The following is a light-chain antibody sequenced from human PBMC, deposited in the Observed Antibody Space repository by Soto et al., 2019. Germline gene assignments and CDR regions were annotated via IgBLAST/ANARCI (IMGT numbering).Light chain of an antibody. CDR2: GAS. Sequence: EIVMTQSPATLSVSPGERATLSCRASQSVSSNLAWYQQKPGQAPRLLIYGASTRAAETPARFSGSGSGTEFTLTISGLQSEDFATYYCQQYNNWPVTFGGGTKVDIK. J-gene: IGKJ4*01. CDR3: QQYNNWPVT. V-gene: IGKV3-15*01. CDR1: QSVSSN.